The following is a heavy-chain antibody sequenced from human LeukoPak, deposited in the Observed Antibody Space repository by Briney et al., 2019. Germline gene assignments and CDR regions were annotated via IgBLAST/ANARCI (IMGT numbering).Heavy chain of an antibody. Sequence: PSETLSLTGTVSGGSISSADYYWSWIRQPPGKGLEWIGYIYYSGSTSYNPSLKSRVTISLDTSKNQFSLKLSSVTAADTAVYYCARDVKHSSSLDYWGQGTLVTVSS. V-gene: IGHV4-30-4*08. CDR3: ARDVKHSSSLDY. D-gene: IGHD6-13*01. J-gene: IGHJ4*02. CDR2: IYYSGST. CDR1: GGSISSADYY.